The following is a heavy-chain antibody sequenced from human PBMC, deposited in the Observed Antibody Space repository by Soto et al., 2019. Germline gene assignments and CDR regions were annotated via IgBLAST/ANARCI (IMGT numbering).Heavy chain of an antibody. V-gene: IGHV3-49*03. D-gene: IGHD4-17*01. CDR1: GFTFGDYA. CDR3: TRRVYGDYEPLGFDP. CDR2: IRSKAYGGTT. J-gene: IGHJ5*02. Sequence: AGGSLRLSCTASGFTFGDYAMSWFRQAPGKGLEWVGFIRSKAYGGTTEYAASVKGRFTISRDDSKSIAYLQMNSLKTEDTAGYYCTRRVYGDYEPLGFDPWGQGTLVTVSS.